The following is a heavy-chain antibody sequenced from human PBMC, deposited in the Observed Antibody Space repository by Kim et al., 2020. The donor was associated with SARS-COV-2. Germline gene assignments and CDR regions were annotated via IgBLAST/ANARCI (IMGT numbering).Heavy chain of an antibody. Sequence: ASVKVSCKASGYTFTSYGMNWVRQAPGQGLEWMGWINTNTGNPTYAQGFTGRFVFSLDTSVNTAYLQISSLKAEDTAVYYCARDFRYCSSTSCYETWLRKYYFDFWGQGTLVTVSS. CDR3: ARDFRYCSSTSCYETWLRKYYFDF. J-gene: IGHJ4*02. D-gene: IGHD2-2*01. V-gene: IGHV7-4-1*02. CDR2: INTNTGNP. CDR1: GYTFTSYG.